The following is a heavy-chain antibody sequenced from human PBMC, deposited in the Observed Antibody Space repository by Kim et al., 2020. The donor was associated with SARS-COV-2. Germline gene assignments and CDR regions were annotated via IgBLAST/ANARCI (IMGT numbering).Heavy chain of an antibody. Sequence: GGSLRLSCAASGFTFSDYYMSWIRQAPGKGLEWVSYISSSGSTIYYADSVKGRFTISRDNAKNSLYLQMNSLRAEDTAVYYCASPSIFGVELPDYWGQGTLVTVSS. CDR2: ISSSGSTI. V-gene: IGHV3-11*01. D-gene: IGHD3-3*01. J-gene: IGHJ4*02. CDR1: GFTFSDYY. CDR3: ASPSIFGVELPDY.